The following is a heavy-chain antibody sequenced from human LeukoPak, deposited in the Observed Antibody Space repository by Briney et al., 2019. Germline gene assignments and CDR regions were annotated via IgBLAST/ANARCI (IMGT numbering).Heavy chain of an antibody. CDR1: GFTFSTYW. V-gene: IGHV3-7*03. CDR3: VRAMDY. J-gene: IGHJ4*02. CDR2: IKQDVSEK. Sequence: GGSLRLSCAASGFTFSTYWMTWVRQAPGKGLEWVANIKQDVSEKHYVDSVKGRFTISRDNAKNSLYLQMNSLRVEDTAVYYCVRAMDYWGQGTLITVSS.